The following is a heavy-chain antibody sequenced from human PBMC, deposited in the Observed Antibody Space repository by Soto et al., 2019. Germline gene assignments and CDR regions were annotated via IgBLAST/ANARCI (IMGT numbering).Heavy chain of an antibody. D-gene: IGHD3-3*01. J-gene: IGHJ4*02. Sequence: ASVKVSCKASGYTFTSYAMHWVRQAPGQRLEWMGWINAGNGNTKYSQKFQGRVTITRDTSASTAYMELSSLRSEDTAVYYCARDLEVLEWLFYYWGQGTLVTVSS. CDR2: INAGNGNT. CDR3: ARDLEVLEWLFYY. V-gene: IGHV1-3*01. CDR1: GYTFTSYA.